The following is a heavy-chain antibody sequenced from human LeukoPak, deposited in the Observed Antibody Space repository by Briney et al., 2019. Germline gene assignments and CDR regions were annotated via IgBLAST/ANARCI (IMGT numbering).Heavy chain of an antibody. CDR1: GYTFTSYG. D-gene: IGHD3-10*01. Sequence: GASVKVSCKASGYTFTSYGISWVRQAPGQGLEWMGWISAYNGNTNYAQKLQGRVTMTTDTSTSTAYMELRSLRSDDTAVYYCARDHRYGSGGSHYYGMDVWGQGTTVTVSS. V-gene: IGHV1-18*01. CDR2: ISAYNGNT. CDR3: ARDHRYGSGGSHYYGMDV. J-gene: IGHJ6*02.